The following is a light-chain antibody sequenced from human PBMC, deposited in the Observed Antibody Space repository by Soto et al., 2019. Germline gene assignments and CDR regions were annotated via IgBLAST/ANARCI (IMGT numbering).Light chain of an antibody. Sequence: EIVLTQSPATLSLSPGNRATLSCRASQSVSGYLAWYQQKPGQAPRLLIYDASNRATGIPARFSGSGSGTDFTLNITILEPEDFAFYYCQQRSNWPSTFGGGTKVEI. V-gene: IGKV3-11*01. CDR3: QQRSNWPST. J-gene: IGKJ4*01. CDR2: DAS. CDR1: QSVSGY.